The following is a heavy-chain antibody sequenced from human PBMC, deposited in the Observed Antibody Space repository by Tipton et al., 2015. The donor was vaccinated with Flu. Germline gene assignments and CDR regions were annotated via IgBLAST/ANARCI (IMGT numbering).Heavy chain of an antibody. CDR1: GGSISSDDYY. D-gene: IGHD3-10*01. J-gene: IGHJ5*02. Sequence: TLSLTCTVSGGSISSDDYYWSWIRQPPGKGLEWIGYIHYSGSTFYNSSLKSRVTISLDTPKNQFSLKLRSVTAADTAVYYCARDLDYSGSGSPRYFDPWGQGTLVIVSS. CDR3: ARDLDYSGSGSPRYFDP. CDR2: IHYSGST. V-gene: IGHV4-30-4*01.